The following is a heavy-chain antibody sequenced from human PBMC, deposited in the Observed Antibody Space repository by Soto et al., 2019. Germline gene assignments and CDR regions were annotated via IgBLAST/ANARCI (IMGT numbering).Heavy chain of an antibody. D-gene: IGHD3-10*01. J-gene: IGHJ4*02. CDR1: GFTFSSYA. Sequence: PGGALRLSCAASGFTFSSYAMSWVRQAPGKGLEWVSDVSGRGGNTNYADSVKGRFTISRDNSKNTRYLQMNNRRAEDTAVYYCAKDRHYYGSGSYQNYFDYWGKGTLVTVSS. CDR2: VSGRGGNT. V-gene: IGHV3-23*01. CDR3: AKDRHYYGSGSYQNYFDY.